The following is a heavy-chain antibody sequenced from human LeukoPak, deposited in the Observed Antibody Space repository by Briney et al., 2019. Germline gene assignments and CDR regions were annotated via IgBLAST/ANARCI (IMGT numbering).Heavy chain of an antibody. CDR3: ARGRRWYYYMDV. V-gene: IGHV3-53*01. D-gene: IGHD4-23*01. J-gene: IGHJ6*03. CDR2: IYSGGST. CDR1: RFAVCGKY. Sequence: GGLRLSCAASRFAVCGKYMSWVGRGPGKRLEWVSVIYSGGSTYYADSVKGRFTISRDNSKNTLYLQMNSLRAEDTAVYYCARGRRWYYYMDVWGKGATGTVSS.